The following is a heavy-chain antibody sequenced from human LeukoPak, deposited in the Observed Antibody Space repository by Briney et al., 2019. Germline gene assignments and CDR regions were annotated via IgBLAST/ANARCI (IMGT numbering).Heavy chain of an antibody. CDR1: GYSFTSYW. J-gene: IGHJ5*02. CDR3: ARAAAGTFWFDP. Sequence: GESLQISCKDSGYSFTSYWIGWVRQMPGKGLEWMGIIYPDDSNTKYSPSFQGQVTISADKSISTAYLQWSSLEASDTAMYYCARAAAGTFWFDPWGQGTLVTVSS. D-gene: IGHD6-13*01. V-gene: IGHV5-51*01. CDR2: IYPDDSNT.